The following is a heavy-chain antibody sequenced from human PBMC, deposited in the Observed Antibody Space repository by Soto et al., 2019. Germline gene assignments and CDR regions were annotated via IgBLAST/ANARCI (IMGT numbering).Heavy chain of an antibody. CDR1: GGPIRSADYY. Sequence: NPSETLSLTCTVSGGPIRSADYYWSWIRQPPGKGLGWIGYIYYSGNTNYNPSLKSRVTMSVDTSNNQISLKLGSVTAADTAVYYCARSEYSHKYGMGMGVCGQGTTVTVSS. CDR2: IYYSGNT. CDR3: ARSEYSHKYGMGMGV. V-gene: IGHV4-30-4*01. D-gene: IGHD5-18*01. J-gene: IGHJ6*01.